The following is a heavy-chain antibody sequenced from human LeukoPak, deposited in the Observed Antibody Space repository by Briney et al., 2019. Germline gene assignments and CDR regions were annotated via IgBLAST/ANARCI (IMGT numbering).Heavy chain of an antibody. D-gene: IGHD3-22*01. V-gene: IGHV4-59*01. CDR1: GGSISSYY. J-gene: IGHJ4*02. CDR2: IYYSGST. CDR3: ARRMGSGYSDY. Sequence: SETLSLTCTVSGGSISSYYWSWIRQPPGKGLEWIGYIYYSGSTNYNPSLKSRVTISVDTSKNQLSLKLSSVTAADTAVYYCARRMGSGYSDYWGQGTLVTVSS.